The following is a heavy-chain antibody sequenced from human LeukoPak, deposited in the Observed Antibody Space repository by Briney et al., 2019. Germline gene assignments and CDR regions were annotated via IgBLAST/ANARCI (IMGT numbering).Heavy chain of an antibody. Sequence: SETLSLTCTVSGGSISSNYWSWIRKFAGKGLEWIGRIYTSGTTNYNPSLKSRVTMSVDTSKNQFSLKLSSVTAADTAVYYCAREYGATHDYWGQGTLVTVSS. J-gene: IGHJ4*02. CDR3: AREYGATHDY. CDR1: GGSISSNY. V-gene: IGHV4-4*07. CDR2: IYTSGTT. D-gene: IGHD4-17*01.